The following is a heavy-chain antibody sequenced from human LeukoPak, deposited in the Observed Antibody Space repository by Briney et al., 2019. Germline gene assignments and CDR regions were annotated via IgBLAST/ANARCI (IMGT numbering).Heavy chain of an antibody. J-gene: IGHJ4*02. V-gene: IGHV3-73*01. CDR1: GFSFNDST. CDR3: TVRSDTYGHFDY. CDR2: VRRKGNSYAT. D-gene: IGHD5-18*01. Sequence: GVSLKLSHASSGFSFNDSTIHGVPQASGTGLEGGARVRRKGNSYATSYAASVKGQFTISRDDSNNTAYLQINSLKTEGSALYYCTVRSDTYGHFDYWGRGNLVRVFS.